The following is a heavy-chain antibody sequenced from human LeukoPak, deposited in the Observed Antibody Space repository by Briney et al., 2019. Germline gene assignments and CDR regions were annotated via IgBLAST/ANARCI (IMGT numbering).Heavy chain of an antibody. V-gene: IGHV4-34*01. CDR3: ARGRSRVAARPDRWRIDY. CDR2: INLSGST. J-gene: IGHJ4*02. CDR1: GGSSTVYN. Sequence: SETLSLTCAVYGGSSTVYNWSGVRDPPGKGQEWGGEINLSGSTNYNPSPKSRVTISVDTSKSQFSLKLSSVPAAGTAVYYCARGRSRVAARPDRWRIDYWGQGTLVTVSP. D-gene: IGHD6-6*01.